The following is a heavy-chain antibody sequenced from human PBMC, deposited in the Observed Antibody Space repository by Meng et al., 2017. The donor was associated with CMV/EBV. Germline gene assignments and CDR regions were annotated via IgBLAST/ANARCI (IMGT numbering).Heavy chain of an antibody. V-gene: IGHV1-69*05. CDR1: GGTFSSYA. CDR2: IIPIFGTA. Sequence: SVKVSCKASGGTFSSYAISWVRQAPGQGLEWMGGIIPIFGTANYAQKFQGRVTITTDESTSTAYMELSSLRAEDTAVYYCARLPGTGSGDKDVWGQGTTVTVSS. J-gene: IGHJ6*02. CDR3: ARLPGTGSGDKDV. D-gene: IGHD3-10*01.